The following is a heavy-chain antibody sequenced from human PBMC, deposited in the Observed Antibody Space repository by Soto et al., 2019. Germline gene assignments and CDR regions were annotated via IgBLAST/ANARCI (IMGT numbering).Heavy chain of an antibody. CDR1: GFTVSSYA. CDR3: AKGASYYDFWSGYSPVGFVYYMDV. V-gene: IGHV3-23*01. Sequence: GSLRLSCAASGFTVSSYAMSWVRQAPGKGLEWVSAISGSGGSTYYADSVKGRFTISRDNSKNTLYLQMNSLRAEDTAVYYCAKGASYYDFWSGYSPVGFVYYMDVWGKGTTVTVSS. D-gene: IGHD3-3*01. CDR2: ISGSGGST. J-gene: IGHJ6*03.